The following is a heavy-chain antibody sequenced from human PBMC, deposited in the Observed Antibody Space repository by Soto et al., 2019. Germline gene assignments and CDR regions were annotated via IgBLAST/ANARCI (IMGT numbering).Heavy chain of an antibody. CDR1: GGTFSSYA. J-gene: IGHJ6*02. D-gene: IGHD6-6*01. CDR2: IIPIFGTA. Sequence: GASVKVSCKASGGTFSSYAISWVRQAPGQGLEWMVGIIPIFGTANYAQKFQGRVTITADESTSTAYMELSSLRSEDTAVYYCAREGVIMEKTLAARTGYYYGMEFWGQGTTVTVSS. V-gene: IGHV1-69*13. CDR3: AREGVIMEKTLAARTGYYYGMEF.